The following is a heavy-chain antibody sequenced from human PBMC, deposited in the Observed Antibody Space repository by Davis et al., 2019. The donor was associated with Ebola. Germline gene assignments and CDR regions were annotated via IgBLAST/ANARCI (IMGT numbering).Heavy chain of an antibody. Sequence: ASVKVSCKASGGTFSSYAISWVRQAPGQGLKWMGWISAYNGNTNYAQKLQGRVTMTRDTSTSTVYMELSSLRSEDTAVYYCARYPSIAAAGTPRKDWFDPWGQGTLVTVSS. CDR1: GGTFSSYA. V-gene: IGHV1-18*01. CDR3: ARYPSIAAAGTPRKDWFDP. D-gene: IGHD6-13*01. J-gene: IGHJ5*02. CDR2: ISAYNGNT.